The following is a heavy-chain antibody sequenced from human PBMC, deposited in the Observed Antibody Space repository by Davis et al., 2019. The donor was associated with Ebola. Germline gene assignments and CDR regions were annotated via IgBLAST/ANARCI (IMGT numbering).Heavy chain of an antibody. V-gene: IGHV3-33*01. J-gene: IGHJ4*02. CDR3: VRGYDILTGYYFPHFDY. D-gene: IGHD3-9*01. CDR1: GFTFSSYG. CDR2: IWYDGSNK. Sequence: GESLKISCAASGFTFSSYGMHWVRQAPGKGLEWVAVIWYDGSNKYYADSVKGRFTISRDNSRNTLYLQMNSLRAEDTAVYYCVRGYDILTGYYFPHFDYWGQGTLVTVSS.